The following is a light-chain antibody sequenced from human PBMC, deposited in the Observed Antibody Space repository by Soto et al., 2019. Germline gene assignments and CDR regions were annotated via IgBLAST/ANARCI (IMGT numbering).Light chain of an antibody. Sequence: EIVLTQSPGTLSLSPGERATLSCRASQSVGSNYLAWYQQKPGQAPRLLIYGASSRASGIPDRFSGSGSGTDFTLTISRLEPEDFAVYYGQQYGSSPPYTFGQGTKLEI. CDR1: QSVGSNY. CDR2: GAS. V-gene: IGKV3-20*01. CDR3: QQYGSSPPYT. J-gene: IGKJ2*01.